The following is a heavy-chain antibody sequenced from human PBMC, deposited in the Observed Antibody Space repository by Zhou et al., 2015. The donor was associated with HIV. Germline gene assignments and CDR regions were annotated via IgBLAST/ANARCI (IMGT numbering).Heavy chain of an antibody. CDR3: AKDSSRGSVVVMSFDI. Sequence: EVQLWESGGGLVQPGGSLRLSCAASGFTFRNYAMSWVRQAPGKGLEWVSGISGSGGNINYADSVKGRCAISRDNSKNTLYLQMNSLRAEDTAVYYCAKDSSRGSVVVMSFDIWGQGDNGHRVF. D-gene: IGHD2-15*01. J-gene: IGHJ3*02. CDR1: GFTFRNYA. CDR2: ISGSGGNI. V-gene: IGHV3-23*01.